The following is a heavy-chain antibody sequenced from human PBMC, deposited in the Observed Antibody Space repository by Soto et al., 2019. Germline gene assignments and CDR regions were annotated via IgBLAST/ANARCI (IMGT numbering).Heavy chain of an antibody. CDR3: SKGKDSTSVRYLHH. D-gene: IGHD6-6*01. CDR2: IYPSDSRT. J-gene: IGHJ1*01. Sequence: GESLKISCESSGYTFANYWIDWVRHVPGKGLEWLAIIYPSDSRTIYSPSFQGQVTISADTSISTAYLQWSRLKVSDTAIYYCSKGKDSTSVRYLHHWGQVTPVTVAS. V-gene: IGHV5-51*01. CDR1: GYTFANYW.